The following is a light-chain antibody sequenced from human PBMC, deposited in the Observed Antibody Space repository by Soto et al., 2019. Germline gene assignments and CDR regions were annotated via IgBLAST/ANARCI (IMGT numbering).Light chain of an antibody. J-gene: IGKJ1*01. CDR3: QQYGSSPRT. CDR2: VAS. Sequence: EIVLTQFPDTLSLSPGARATLSCRASQSVSSSSLAWYQQKRGQAPRLLIHVASSRATGIPDRFSGSGSGTGFTLTISRLEPEDFAVYYCQQYGSSPRTFGQGTKVEV. CDR1: QSVSSSS. V-gene: IGKV3-20*01.